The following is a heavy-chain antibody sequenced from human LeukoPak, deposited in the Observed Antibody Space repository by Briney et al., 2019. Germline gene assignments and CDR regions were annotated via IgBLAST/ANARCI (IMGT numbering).Heavy chain of an antibody. V-gene: IGHV1-2*02. CDR2: INPNSGGT. J-gene: IGHJ4*02. CDR1: GYTFTGYY. D-gene: IGHD3-3*01. Sequence: ASVTVSFKASGYTFTGYYIHWVRQAPGQGLEWMGWINPNSGGTSYAQKFQGRVTMTRDTSISTVYMELNRLRSGDTAVFYCARGSGGPPQVLDYWGQGTLVTVSS. CDR3: ARGSGGPPQVLDY.